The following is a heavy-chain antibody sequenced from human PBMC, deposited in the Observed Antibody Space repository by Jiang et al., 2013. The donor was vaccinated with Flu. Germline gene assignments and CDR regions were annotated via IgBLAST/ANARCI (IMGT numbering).Heavy chain of an antibody. D-gene: IGHD1-26*01. CDR2: INTNTGNP. CDR3: ARGEDESGSNPDFDP. CDR1: GYPFISYD. Sequence: QSGSELKKSGASVKVSCKASGYPFISYDMNWVRQAPGQGLEWMGWINTNTGNPTYAQGFTGRFVFSVDTSVNTAYLQISGLKPEDTAVYYCARGEDESGSNPDFDPWGQGTLVTVSS. J-gene: IGHJ5*02. V-gene: IGHV7-4-1*02.